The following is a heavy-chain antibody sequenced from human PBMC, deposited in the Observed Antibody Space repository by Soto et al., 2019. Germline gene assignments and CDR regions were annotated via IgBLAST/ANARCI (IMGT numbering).Heavy chain of an antibody. Sequence: PGGSLRLPCAASGFTFSSYAMHWVRQAPGKGLEWVAVISYDGSNKYYADSVKGRFTISRDNSKNTLYLQMNSLRAEDTAVYYCAREDYSSSWDYYYYYYGMDVWGQGTTVTVSS. CDR1: GFTFSSYA. J-gene: IGHJ6*02. CDR2: ISYDGSNK. D-gene: IGHD6-13*01. CDR3: AREDYSSSWDYYYYYYGMDV. V-gene: IGHV3-30-3*01.